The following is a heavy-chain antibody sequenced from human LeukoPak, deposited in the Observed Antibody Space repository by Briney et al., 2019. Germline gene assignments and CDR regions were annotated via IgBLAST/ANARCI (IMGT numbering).Heavy chain of an antibody. CDR2: ITGSSDSI. J-gene: IGHJ4*02. CDR3: ARLVCSTIPCYGKFYFDS. Sequence: PGGSLRLSCAASGFTFSSYAMSWVRQAPGKGLEWVSSITGSSDSIYYADSVKGRFTISRDNAKSSVYLQMNSLRAEDTAVYYCARLVCSTIPCYGKFYFDSWGQGTLVPVSS. D-gene: IGHD2-2*01. V-gene: IGHV3-21*01. CDR1: GFTFSSYA.